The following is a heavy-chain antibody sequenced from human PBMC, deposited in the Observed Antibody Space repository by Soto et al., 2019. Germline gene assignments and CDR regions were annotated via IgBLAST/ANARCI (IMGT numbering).Heavy chain of an antibody. CDR3: AKSVSSSIGEWTGSWFDP. V-gene: IGHV3-23*01. Sequence: GGSLSLSCAASGFTFSSYAMSWVRQAPGKGLEWVSAISGSGGSTYYADSVKGRFTISRDNSKNTLYLQMNSLRAEDTAVYYCAKSVSSSIGEWTGSWFDPWGQGTLVTVSS. CDR2: ISGSGGST. D-gene: IGHD6-6*01. J-gene: IGHJ5*02. CDR1: GFTFSSYA.